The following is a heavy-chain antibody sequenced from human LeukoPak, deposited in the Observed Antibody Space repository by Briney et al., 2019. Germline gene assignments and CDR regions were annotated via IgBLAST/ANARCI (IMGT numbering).Heavy chain of an antibody. D-gene: IGHD3-22*01. V-gene: IGHV3-30*12. CDR1: GFTFNSYA. CDR2: IYYDESNK. J-gene: IGHJ4*02. CDR3: ARVAESSAYYPFDS. Sequence: GSLRLSCAASGFTFNSYAMHWVRQAPGQGLEWVALIYYDESNKYYAKSVKGRFTISRDNSKSTLYLQTNSLRAEDTAVYYCARVAESSAYYPFDSWGQGTLVTVSS.